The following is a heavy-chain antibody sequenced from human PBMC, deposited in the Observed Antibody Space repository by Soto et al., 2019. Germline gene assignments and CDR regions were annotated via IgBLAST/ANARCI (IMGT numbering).Heavy chain of an antibody. V-gene: IGHV3-7*01. CDR2: IKQDGSEK. J-gene: IGHJ6*02. CDR1: GFTFSSYW. D-gene: IGHD6-6*01. Sequence: GGSLRLSCAASGFTFSSYWMSWVRQAPGKGLEWVANIKQDGSEKYYVDSVKGRFTISRDNAKNSLYLQMNSLRAEDTAVYYCARDGSSSDGYYYYYGMDVWGQGTTVTVSS. CDR3: ARDGSSSDGYYYYYGMDV.